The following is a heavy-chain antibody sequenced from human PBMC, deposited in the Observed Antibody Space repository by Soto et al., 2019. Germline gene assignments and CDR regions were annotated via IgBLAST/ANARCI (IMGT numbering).Heavy chain of an antibody. J-gene: IGHJ4*02. D-gene: IGHD1-26*01. V-gene: IGHV1-69*02. CDR3: AIALTVGVTVDY. CDR2: IIPILGIA. Sequence: QVQLVQSGAEVKKPGSSVKVSCKASGGTFSSYTISWVRQAPGQGLEWMGRIIPILGIAKYAQKFQGRVTITADKSTSTAYMELSSLRSDDTAVYYCAIALTVGVTVDYWGQGTLVTVSS. CDR1: GGTFSSYT.